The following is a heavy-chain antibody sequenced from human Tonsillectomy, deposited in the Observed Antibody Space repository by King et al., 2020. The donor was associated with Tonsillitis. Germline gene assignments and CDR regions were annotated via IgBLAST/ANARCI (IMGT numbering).Heavy chain of an antibody. J-gene: IGHJ3*02. CDR3: ARVLAVAGLNFGDDAFDI. CDR1: GGSFSNYY. CDR2: INHGGST. Sequence: VQLQQWGAGLLKPSETLSLTCAVYGGSFSNYYWSWIRQAPGKGLEWIGEINHGGSTTYNPSLKSRVTMSVDTSKNQFSLRMRSVTAADTAVYYCARVLAVAGLNFGDDAFDIWGQGTMVTVSS. V-gene: IGHV4-34*01. D-gene: IGHD6-19*01.